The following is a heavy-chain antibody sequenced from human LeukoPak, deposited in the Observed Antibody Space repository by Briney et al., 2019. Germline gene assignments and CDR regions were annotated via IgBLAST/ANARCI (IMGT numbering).Heavy chain of an antibody. CDR1: GYTFTNNF. V-gene: IGHV1-46*01. CDR2: INPSGGST. D-gene: IGHD4-17*01. Sequence: ASVKVSCKASGYTFTNNFMHWVRQAPGQGLECMGIINPSGGSTSYAQKFQGRVTMTRDMSTSTVYMELSSLRSEDTAVYYCARDPATVTRVGNSYFDLWGRGTLVTVSS. J-gene: IGHJ2*01. CDR3: ARDPATVTRVGNSYFDL.